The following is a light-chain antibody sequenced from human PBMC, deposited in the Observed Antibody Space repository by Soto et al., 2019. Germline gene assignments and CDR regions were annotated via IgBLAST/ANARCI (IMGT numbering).Light chain of an antibody. CDR1: QSLSSN. CDR2: GAS. V-gene: IGKV3-15*01. Sequence: EIAMTQSPATLSVSPGGRAPLSCRASQSLSSNLAWYQQKPGQAPRLLIYGASTRATDIPARFSGSGSGTEFTLTISSLQSEDFAVYYCQQYNNWPLAFGQGTRLEIK. CDR3: QQYNNWPLA. J-gene: IGKJ5*01.